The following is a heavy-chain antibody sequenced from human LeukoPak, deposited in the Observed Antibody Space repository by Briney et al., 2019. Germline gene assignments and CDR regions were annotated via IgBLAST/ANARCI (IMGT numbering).Heavy chain of an antibody. CDR2: IDRGGST. Sequence: SETLSLTCAVYGDSLNDYYWTWIRQPPGRGLEWIGEIDRGGSTNYDPSLKSRVTISVDTSKNQFSLKVNSVTAADTAVYYCARRRGRGSGYYRFDSWGQGTLGSVSS. J-gene: IGHJ4*02. D-gene: IGHD3-22*01. CDR3: ARRRGRGSGYYRFDS. CDR1: GDSLNDYY. V-gene: IGHV4-34*01.